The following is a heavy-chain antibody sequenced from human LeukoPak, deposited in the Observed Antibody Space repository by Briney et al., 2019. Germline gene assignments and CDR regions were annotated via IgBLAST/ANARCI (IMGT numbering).Heavy chain of an antibody. CDR1: GFTFSSYA. CDR2: ISGSGGST. D-gene: IGHD3-10*01. CDR3: AKGDFTYYYGSGSYPQYYFDY. Sequence: GGPLRLSCAASGFTFSSYAMSWVRQALGKGLEWVSAISGSGGSTYYADSVKGRFTISRDNSKNTLYLQMNSLRAEDTAVYYCAKGDFTYYYGSGSYPQYYFDYWGQGTLVTVSS. J-gene: IGHJ4*02. V-gene: IGHV3-23*01.